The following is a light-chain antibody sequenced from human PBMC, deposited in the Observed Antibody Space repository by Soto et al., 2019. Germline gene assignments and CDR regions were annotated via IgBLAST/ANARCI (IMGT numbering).Light chain of an antibody. J-gene: IGKJ5*01. V-gene: IGKV1-13*02. CDR1: QGISSA. CDR2: DAS. Sequence: AIQLTQSPSSLSASVGDRVTITCRASQGISSALAWYQQKPGKAPKLLIYDASSLESGVPSRFSGSGSGTDFTLTISSRQPEDVATYYCQQFNSYLSITFGQGTRLEIK. CDR3: QQFNSYLSIT.